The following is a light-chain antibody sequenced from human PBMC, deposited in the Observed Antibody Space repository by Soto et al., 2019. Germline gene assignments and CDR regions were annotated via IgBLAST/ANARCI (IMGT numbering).Light chain of an antibody. CDR1: SSDVGRYNY. V-gene: IGLV2-8*01. CDR3: SSYTSSSTLVV. J-gene: IGLJ2*01. Sequence: QSVLTQPPSASGSPGQSVTISCTGTSSDVGRYNYVSWYQQHPGKAPKVIIYEVTKRPSGVPDRFSGSKSGNTASLTVSGLQAEDEADYYCSSYTSSSTLVVFGGGTKLTVL. CDR2: EVT.